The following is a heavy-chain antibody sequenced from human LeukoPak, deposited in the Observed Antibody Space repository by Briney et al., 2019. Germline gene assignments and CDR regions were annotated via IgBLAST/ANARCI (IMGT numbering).Heavy chain of an antibody. CDR2: ISYDGSNK. D-gene: IGHD6-19*01. V-gene: IGHV3-30-3*01. J-gene: IGHJ4*02. Sequence: GRSLRLSCAASGFTFSSYAMHWVRQAPGKGLEWVAVISYDGSNKYYADSVKGRFTISRDNSKNTLYLQMNSLRAEDTAVYYCARLPGRVAGTDYWGQGTLVTVSS. CDR3: ARLPGRVAGTDY. CDR1: GFTFSSYA.